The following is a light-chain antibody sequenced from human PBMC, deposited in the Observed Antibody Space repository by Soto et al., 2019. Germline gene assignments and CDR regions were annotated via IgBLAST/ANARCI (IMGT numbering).Light chain of an antibody. CDR2: SAS. J-gene: IGKJ1*01. CDR3: QQYNNWPWT. Sequence: EIVMTQSPATLSVSTGGRATLSCRASQSISDTLAWYQQKPGQAPRLLSHSASTRATGFPARFSGSGSGTDFTLTISSLQSEDFAVYYCQQYNNWPWTFGQGTKVDNK. V-gene: IGKV3-15*01. CDR1: QSISDT.